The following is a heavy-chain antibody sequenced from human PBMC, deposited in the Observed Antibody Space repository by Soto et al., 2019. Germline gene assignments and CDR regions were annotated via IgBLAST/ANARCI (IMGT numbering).Heavy chain of an antibody. CDR2: ISAYNGNT. Sequence: ASVKVSCKASGYTFTSYCISWVRQAPGQGLEWMGWISAYNGNTNYAQKLQGRVTMTTDTSTSTAYMELRSLRSDDTAVYYCARDGLEGGGYLVYYYGMDVWGQGTTVTVSS. J-gene: IGHJ6*02. V-gene: IGHV1-18*01. CDR1: GYTFTSYC. D-gene: IGHD3-22*01. CDR3: ARDGLEGGGYLVYYYGMDV.